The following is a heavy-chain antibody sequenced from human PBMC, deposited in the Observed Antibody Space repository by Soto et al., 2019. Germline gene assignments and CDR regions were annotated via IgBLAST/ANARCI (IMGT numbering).Heavy chain of an antibody. CDR2: IWYDGSNK. V-gene: IGHV3-33*01. J-gene: IGHJ6*02. CDR3: ASGYCSGGSCYDEYYYGMDV. CDR1: GFTFSSYG. D-gene: IGHD2-15*01. Sequence: GGSLRLSCAASGFTFSSYGMHWVRQAPGKGLEWVAVIWYDGSNKYYADSVKGRFTISRDNSKNTLYLQMNSLRAEDTAVYYCASGYCSGGSCYDEYYYGMDVWGQGTTVTVSS.